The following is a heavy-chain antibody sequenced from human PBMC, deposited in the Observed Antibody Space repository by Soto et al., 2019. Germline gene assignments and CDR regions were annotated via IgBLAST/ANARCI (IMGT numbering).Heavy chain of an antibody. CDR1: GDSISTNNVA. CDR3: ARGKYSAFDY. Sequence: QVQLQQSGPGLVKPSQTLSLTCAISGDSISTNNVAWNWIRQSPSGGLEWLGRTGYTSKWYNDYAVSVGSRITINPDTSKNQFSLQLNSVTLDDTAVYYCARGKYSAFDYWGQGTLVTVSS. CDR2: TGYTSKWYN. V-gene: IGHV6-1*01. D-gene: IGHD5-18*01. J-gene: IGHJ4*02.